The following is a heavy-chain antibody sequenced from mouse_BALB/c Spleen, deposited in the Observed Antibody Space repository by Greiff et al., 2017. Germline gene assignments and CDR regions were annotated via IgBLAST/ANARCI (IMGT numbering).Heavy chain of an antibody. V-gene: IGHV1-54*01. CDR2: INPGSGGT. J-gene: IGHJ4*01. CDR1: GYAFTNYL. CDR3: ARRRGNYYAMDY. Sequence: QVQLQQSGAELVRPGTSVKVSCKASGYAFTNYLIEWVKQRPGQGLEWIGVINPGSGGTNYNEKFKGKATLTADKSSSTAYMQLSSLTSDDSAVYFCARRRGNYYAMDYWGQGTSVTVSS.